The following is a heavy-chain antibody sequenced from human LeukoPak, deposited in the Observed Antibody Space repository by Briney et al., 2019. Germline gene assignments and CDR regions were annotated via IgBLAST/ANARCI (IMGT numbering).Heavy chain of an antibody. J-gene: IGHJ6*03. CDR2: IYYSGST. V-gene: IGHV4-39*07. CDR1: GGSISSSSYY. D-gene: IGHD2-15*01. Sequence: PSETLSLTCTVSGGSISSSSYYWGWIRQTPGKGLEWIGSIYYSGSTYYNPSLKSRITISVDTSKNQFSLKLSSVTAADTAVYYCARVGTVVVLAATQGRSYYYYMDVWGKGTTVTVSS. CDR3: ARVGTVVVLAATQGRSYYYYMDV.